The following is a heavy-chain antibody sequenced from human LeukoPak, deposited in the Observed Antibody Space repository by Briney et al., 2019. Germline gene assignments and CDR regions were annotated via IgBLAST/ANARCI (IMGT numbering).Heavy chain of an antibody. Sequence: GGSLRLSCVASVFNFSNYAMHWVRQAPGKELEWVAVISYDGSEKYYAESVKGRFTISRDNSKNTLSLQMNSLKPEDTAVFYCARSGSSGWVYYYYNYMDVWGKGTTVTVSS. D-gene: IGHD6-19*01. J-gene: IGHJ6*03. CDR1: VFNFSNYA. CDR3: ARSGSSGWVYYYYNYMDV. V-gene: IGHV3-30*04. CDR2: ISYDGSEK.